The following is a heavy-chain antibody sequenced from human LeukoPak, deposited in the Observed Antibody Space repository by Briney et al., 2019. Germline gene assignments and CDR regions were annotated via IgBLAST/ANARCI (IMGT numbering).Heavy chain of an antibody. J-gene: IGHJ4*02. D-gene: IGHD4-17*01. CDR3: AKRTTVTTTDLYY. CDR1: GYSFNNYW. CDR2: IYPDDSDT. V-gene: IGHV5-51*01. Sequence: GESLKISCEASGYSFNNYWIAWVRRMPGKGLEWLGIIYPDDSDTTYSPSFQGQVTISVDKSLSTAYPQWSSLKASDTAMYYCAKRTTVTTTDLYYWGQGTLVTVSS.